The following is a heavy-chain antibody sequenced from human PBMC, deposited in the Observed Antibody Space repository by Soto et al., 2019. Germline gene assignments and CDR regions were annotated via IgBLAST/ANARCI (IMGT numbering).Heavy chain of an antibody. V-gene: IGHV4-31*03. D-gene: IGHD2-15*01. CDR2: IYYSGST. CDR3: ARDWDCSGGSWCRAFDI. J-gene: IGHJ3*02. CDR1: GGSISSGGYY. Sequence: SETLSLTCTVSGGSISSGGYYWSWIRQHPGKGLEWIGYIYYSGSTYYNPSLKSRVTISVDTSKNQFSLKLSSVTAADTAVYYCARDWDCSGGSWCRAFDIWGQGTMVTVSS.